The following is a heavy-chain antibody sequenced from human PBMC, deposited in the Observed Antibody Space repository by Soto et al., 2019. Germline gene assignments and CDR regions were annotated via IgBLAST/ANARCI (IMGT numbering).Heavy chain of an antibody. CDR3: AKPYFDFWSGYYAAPREDAFDI. D-gene: IGHD3-3*01. Sequence: WGSQRLSCEACGFIISSSALGLALQHTANGLERPAGISGNGRIIHYAESVKGRFTVYRVNSQNTVYLQLNSLGAEDTALYYCAKPYFDFWSGYYAAPREDAFDIWGQRTMVAVS. J-gene: IGHJ3*02. CDR1: GFIISSSA. CDR2: ISGNGRII. V-gene: IGHV3-23*01.